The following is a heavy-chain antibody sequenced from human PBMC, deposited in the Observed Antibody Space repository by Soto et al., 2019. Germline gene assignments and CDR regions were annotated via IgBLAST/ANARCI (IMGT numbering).Heavy chain of an antibody. CDR2: ISYDGSNK. D-gene: IGHD4-17*01. J-gene: IGHJ4*02. CDR3: AKGRTVSQEFGY. CDR1: GFTFSSYG. Sequence: GGSLRLSCAASGFTFSSYGMHWVRQAPGKGLEWVAVISYDGSNKYYADSVKGRFTISRDNSKNTLYLQMNSLRAEDTAVYYCAKGRTVSQEFGYWCQGTLLTVS. V-gene: IGHV3-30*18.